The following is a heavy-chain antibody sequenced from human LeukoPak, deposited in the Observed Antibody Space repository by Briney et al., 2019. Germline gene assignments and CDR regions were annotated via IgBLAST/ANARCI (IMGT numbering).Heavy chain of an antibody. J-gene: IGHJ4*02. Sequence: LAGGSLRLSCAASGFTFSSYGMSWVRQAPGKGLEWVSAISSSGSTMYYADSVKGRLTISRDNAKNSLHLQMNSLRAEDTAVYYCARAHGYDIGGYWGQGTLVTVSS. CDR2: ISSSGSTM. V-gene: IGHV3-48*04. CDR1: GFTFSSYG. CDR3: ARAHGYDIGGY. D-gene: IGHD3-3*01.